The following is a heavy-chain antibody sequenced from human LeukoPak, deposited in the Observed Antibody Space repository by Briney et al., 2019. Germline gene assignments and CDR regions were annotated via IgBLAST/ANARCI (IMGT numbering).Heavy chain of an antibody. CDR3: AKFRKPMALVDAFDT. CDR1: GFTFSSYE. Sequence: TGGSLRLSCAASGFTFSSYEMNWVRQAPGKGLEWVSYISSGSTIYYADSVKGRFTISRDNAKNSLYLQMNSLRDEDTAVYYCAKFRKPMALVDAFDTWGQGIMVSVSS. D-gene: IGHD1-14*01. V-gene: IGHV3-48*03. J-gene: IGHJ3*02. CDR2: ISSGSTI.